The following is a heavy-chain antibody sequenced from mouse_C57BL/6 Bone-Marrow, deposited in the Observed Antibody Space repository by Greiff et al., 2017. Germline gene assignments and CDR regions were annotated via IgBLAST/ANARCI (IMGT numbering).Heavy chain of an antibody. V-gene: IGHV1-64*01. CDR1: GYTFTSYW. CDR3: AREAYGRGFAY. D-gene: IGHD1-1*01. CDR2: IHPNSGST. J-gene: IGHJ3*01. Sequence: VKLQESGAELVKPGASVKLSCKASGYTFTSYWMHWVKQRPGQGLEWIGMIHPNSGSTNYNEKFKSKATLTVDKSSSTAYMQLSSLTSEDSAVYYCAREAYGRGFAYWGQGTLVTVSA.